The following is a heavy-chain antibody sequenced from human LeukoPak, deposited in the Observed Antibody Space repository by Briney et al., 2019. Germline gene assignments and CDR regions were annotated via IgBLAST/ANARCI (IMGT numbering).Heavy chain of an antibody. Sequence: PSETLSLTCTVSGGSISSYYWSWIRQPPGKGLEWIGYIYYSGSTNYNPSLKGRVTISVDTSKNQFSLKLSSVTAADTAVYYCARVGRTYYDFWSGYQDAFDIWGQGTMVTVSS. D-gene: IGHD3-3*01. J-gene: IGHJ3*02. V-gene: IGHV4-59*01. CDR3: ARVGRTYYDFWSGYQDAFDI. CDR1: GGSISSYY. CDR2: IYYSGST.